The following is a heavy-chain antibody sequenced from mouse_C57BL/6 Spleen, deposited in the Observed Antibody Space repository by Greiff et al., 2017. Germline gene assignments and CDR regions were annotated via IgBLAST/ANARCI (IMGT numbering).Heavy chain of an antibody. J-gene: IGHJ4*01. V-gene: IGHV1-63*01. D-gene: IGHD2-1*01. CDR3: ARNGNYGGAMDY. Sequence: QVQLKQSGAELVRPGTSVKMSCKASGYTFTNYWIGWAKQRPGHGLEWIGDIYPGGGYTNYNEKFKGKATLTADKSSSTAYMQFSSLTSEDSAIYYCARNGNYGGAMDYWGQGTSVTVSS. CDR1: GYTFTNYW. CDR2: IYPGGGYT.